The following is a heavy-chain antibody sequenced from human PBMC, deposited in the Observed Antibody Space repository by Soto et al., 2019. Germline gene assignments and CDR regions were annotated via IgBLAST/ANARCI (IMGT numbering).Heavy chain of an antibody. J-gene: IGHJ4*02. D-gene: IGHD2-2*01. CDR3: ARVSSTSRGGDFDY. CDR1: GFTFSDYY. V-gene: IGHV3-11*05. CDR2: ISSSSSYT. Sequence: QVQLVESGGGLVKPGGSLRLSCAASGFTFSDYYMSWIRQAPGKGLEWVSYISSSSSYTNYADSVKGRFTISRDNAKNSLYLQMNSLRAGDTAVYYCARVSSTSRGGDFDYWGQGTLVTVSS.